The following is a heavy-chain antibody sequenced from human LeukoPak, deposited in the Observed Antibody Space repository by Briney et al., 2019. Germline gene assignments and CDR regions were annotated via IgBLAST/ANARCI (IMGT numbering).Heavy chain of an antibody. J-gene: IGHJ6*02. CDR1: GYSFMDYW. Sequence: GESLKISCKGSGYSFMDYWIGWVRQMPGKGPDWMGFIFPHDSNTKYSPSFQGQVTISVDKSISTAYVQWSSLKASDTAMYHCARYGIKGCSTTNCYTSYFYYGMDVWGQGTTVTVSS. CDR3: ARYGIKGCSTTNCYTSYFYYGMDV. CDR2: IFPHDSNT. V-gene: IGHV5-51*01. D-gene: IGHD2-2*02.